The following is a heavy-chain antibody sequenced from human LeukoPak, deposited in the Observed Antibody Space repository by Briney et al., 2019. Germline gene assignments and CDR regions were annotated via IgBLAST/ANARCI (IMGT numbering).Heavy chain of an antibody. V-gene: IGHV3-33*08. J-gene: IGHJ6*02. Sequence: GGSLRLSCAASGFTFSSYGIHWVRQAPGKGLEWVAVIWYDGSNKYYADSVKGRFTISRDNSKNTLYLQMNSLRAEDTAVYYCARDRIVGARYYYYGMDVWGQGTTVTVSS. CDR3: ARDRIVGARYYYYGMDV. CDR1: GFTFSSYG. CDR2: IWYDGSNK. D-gene: IGHD1-26*01.